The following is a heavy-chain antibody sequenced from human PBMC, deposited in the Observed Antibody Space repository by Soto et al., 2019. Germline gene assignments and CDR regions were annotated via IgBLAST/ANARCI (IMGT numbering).Heavy chain of an antibody. Sequence: QVQLQQWGAGLLKPSETLSLTCAVYGGSFSGYYWSWIRQPPGKGLERIGEINHSGSTNYNPSLKSRVTISVDTSKNQFSLKLSSVTAADTAVYYCASQQWFPDYYYYGMDVWGQGTTVTVSS. D-gene: IGHD6-19*01. V-gene: IGHV4-34*01. CDR3: ASQQWFPDYYYYGMDV. J-gene: IGHJ6*02. CDR2: INHSGST. CDR1: GGSFSGYY.